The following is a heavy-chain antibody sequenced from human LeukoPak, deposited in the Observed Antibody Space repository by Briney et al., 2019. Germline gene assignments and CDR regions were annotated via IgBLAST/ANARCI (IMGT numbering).Heavy chain of an antibody. CDR2: ISSSGGST. D-gene: IGHD5-12*01. J-gene: IGHJ4*02. CDR1: GFTFSSYA. Sequence: GGSLRLSCAASGFTFSSYARRWVRHAPGKGLEWASAISSSGGSTYYADSVKGRFTISRDNSKNTLYLQMNSLRAEDTAVYYCAKDLSGYDDYWGQGTLVTVSS. CDR3: AKDLSGYDDY. V-gene: IGHV3-23*01.